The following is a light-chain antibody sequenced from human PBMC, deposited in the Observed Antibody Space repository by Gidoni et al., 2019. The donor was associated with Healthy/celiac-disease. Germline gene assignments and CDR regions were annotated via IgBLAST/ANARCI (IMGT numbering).Light chain of an antibody. V-gene: IGKV3-15*01. Sequence: EIVMTQSPATRSVSPGERATLSCRASQSVSTNLPWYQQKPGQAPRLLIYVASTRATGIPARFSGSGSGTEFTLTISSLQSEDFAVYYCQRYNNCASLTFGPXTKVDIK. CDR2: VAS. CDR1: QSVSTN. J-gene: IGKJ3*01. CDR3: QRYNNCASLT.